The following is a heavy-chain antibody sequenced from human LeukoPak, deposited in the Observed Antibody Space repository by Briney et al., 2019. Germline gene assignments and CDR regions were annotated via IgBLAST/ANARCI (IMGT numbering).Heavy chain of an antibody. V-gene: IGHV3-23*01. CDR2: ISGSRT. D-gene: IGHD3-3*01. J-gene: IGHJ5*02. Sequence: GGSLRLSCAASGFTFSSYEMNWVRQAPGKGLEWVSTISGSRTYYADSVKGRFTISRDNSKNTLYLQMNSLRAEDTAVYYCAIHHFLEWLGGPWGQGTLVTVSS. CDR3: AIHHFLEWLGGP. CDR1: GFTFSSYE.